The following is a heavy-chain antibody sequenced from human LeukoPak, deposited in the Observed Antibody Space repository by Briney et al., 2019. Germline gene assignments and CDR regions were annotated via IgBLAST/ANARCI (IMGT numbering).Heavy chain of an antibody. CDR3: ARSLVVQGYYYYYYMDV. V-gene: IGHV4-4*07. CDR2: IYTSGSS. CDR1: AGSMTSYY. Sequence: PSETLSLTCTVSAGSMTSYYWNWIRQPAGKGLEWIGHIYTSGSSDYRSSLKSRVSMSVDTSKNQFSLKLRSVTAADTATYYCARSLVVQGYYYYYYMDVWGKGTTVTVSS. J-gene: IGHJ6*03. D-gene: IGHD2-2*01.